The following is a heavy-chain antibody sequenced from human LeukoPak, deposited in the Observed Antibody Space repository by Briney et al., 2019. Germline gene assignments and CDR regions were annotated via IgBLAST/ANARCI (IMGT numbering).Heavy chain of an antibody. D-gene: IGHD5-12*01. V-gene: IGHV3-21*01. J-gene: IGHJ6*02. Sequence: GGSLRLSCAASGFTFSSYSMNWVRQAPGKGLEWVSSISSSSSYIYYADSVKGRFTISRDNAKNSLYLQMNSLRAEDTAVYYCARDLDSGYDEYYYYYGMDVWGQGTTVTDSS. CDR3: ARDLDSGYDEYYYYYGMDV. CDR2: ISSSSSYI. CDR1: GFTFSSYS.